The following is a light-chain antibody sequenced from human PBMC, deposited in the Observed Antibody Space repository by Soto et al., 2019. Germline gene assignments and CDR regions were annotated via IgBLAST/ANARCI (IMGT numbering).Light chain of an antibody. J-gene: IGKJ1*01. Sequence: DIQMTQSPSSLSASVGDRVTMTCRASQGIIDYLAWYQQKPGKAPKLLIYAASTLQTGVPSRFSGTGAGTAFTLTISSLQPEDVATYYCQKYNSATRTFGQGTKVEIK. V-gene: IGKV1-27*01. CDR3: QKYNSATRT. CDR1: QGIIDY. CDR2: AAS.